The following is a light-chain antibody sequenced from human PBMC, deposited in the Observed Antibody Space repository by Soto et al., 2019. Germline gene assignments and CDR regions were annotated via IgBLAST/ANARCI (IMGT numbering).Light chain of an antibody. CDR1: QSISSW. CDR3: QHYNTYPWT. J-gene: IGKJ1*01. CDR2: KAS. V-gene: IGKV1-5*03. Sequence: DIQMSQSPSILSASVGDRVTITCRASQSISSWLAWYQQKPGKAPNLLIYKASHLENGVPSRFSGSGSGTECTLTISSLQPGDFATYYCQHYNTYPWTFGQGTKVDIK.